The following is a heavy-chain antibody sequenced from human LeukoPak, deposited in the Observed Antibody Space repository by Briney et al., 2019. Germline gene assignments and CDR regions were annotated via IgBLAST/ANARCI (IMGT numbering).Heavy chain of an antibody. CDR1: GGSFSGYY. Sequence: PSETLSLTCAVYGGSFSGYYWSWIRQPPGKGLEWIGEINHSGSTNYNPSLKSRVTISVDTSKNQFSLKLSSVTAADTAVYYCARFVVGYCSGGSCYSGPPRQIDYWGQGTLVTVSS. D-gene: IGHD2-15*01. CDR2: INHSGST. J-gene: IGHJ4*02. CDR3: ARFVVGYCSGGSCYSGPPRQIDY. V-gene: IGHV4-34*01.